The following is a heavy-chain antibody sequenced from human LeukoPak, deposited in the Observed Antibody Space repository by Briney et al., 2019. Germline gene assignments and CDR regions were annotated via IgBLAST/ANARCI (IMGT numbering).Heavy chain of an antibody. Sequence: PGGSLRLSCAASGFTFSSYWMSRVRQAPGKGLEWVANIKQDGSEKYYVDSVKGRFTISRDNAKNSLYLQMNSLRAEDTAVYYCARVRFWSGYSKTYYFDYWGQGTLVTVSS. J-gene: IGHJ4*02. CDR3: ARVRFWSGYSKTYYFDY. CDR1: GFTFSSYW. V-gene: IGHV3-7*01. CDR2: IKQDGSEK. D-gene: IGHD3-3*01.